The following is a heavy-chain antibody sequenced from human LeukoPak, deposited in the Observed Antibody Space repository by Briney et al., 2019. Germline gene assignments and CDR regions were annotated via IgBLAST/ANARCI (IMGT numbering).Heavy chain of an antibody. J-gene: IGHJ4*02. D-gene: IGHD6-19*01. V-gene: IGHV4-39*01. Sequence: PSETLSLTCTVSGGSISSSSYYWGWIRQPPGKGLEWIGSIYYSGSTYYNPSLKSRVTISVDTSKNQFSLKLSSVTAADTAVYYCARHAVWRWLGGVDYWGQGTLVTVSS. CDR3: ARHAVWRWLGGVDY. CDR2: IYYSGST. CDR1: GGSISSSSYY.